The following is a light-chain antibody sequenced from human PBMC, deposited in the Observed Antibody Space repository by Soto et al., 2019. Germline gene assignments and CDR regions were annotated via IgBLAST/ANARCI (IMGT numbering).Light chain of an antibody. CDR1: QSVSSN. CDR3: QQYNTWPPWT. Sequence: EILMTQSPATLSVSPGERATLSCRSSQSVSSNLAWYQQKPGQAPRLLIYGASTRATGIPARFSGSGSGTEFTFTISSLQSEDFAVYYCQQYNTWPPWTFGQGTKVEIK. V-gene: IGKV3D-15*01. J-gene: IGKJ1*01. CDR2: GAS.